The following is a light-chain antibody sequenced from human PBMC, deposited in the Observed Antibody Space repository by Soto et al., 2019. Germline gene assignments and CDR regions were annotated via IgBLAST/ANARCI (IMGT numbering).Light chain of an antibody. Sequence: QSVRTQPASVSGSPGQSITISCTGTSSDVGGYNYVSWYQQHPGKAHKLMIYDVSNRPSGVSNRFSGSKSGNTASLTISGLQAEDEADYYCSSYTSSSTLVFGTGTKVTV. CDR1: SSDVGGYNY. CDR2: DVS. V-gene: IGLV2-14*01. J-gene: IGLJ1*01. CDR3: SSYTSSSTLV.